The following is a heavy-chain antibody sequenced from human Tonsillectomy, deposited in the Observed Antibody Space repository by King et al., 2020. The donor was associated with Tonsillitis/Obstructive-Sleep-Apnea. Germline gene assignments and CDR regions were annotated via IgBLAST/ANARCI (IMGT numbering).Heavy chain of an antibody. V-gene: IGHV3-21*01. D-gene: IGHD3-16*02. CDR2: IISSRSYI. CDR1: GFTFSSYS. J-gene: IGHJ6*03. CDR3: AREVIGRNPRYYYYMDV. Sequence: VQLVESGGGLVKPGGSLRLSCAASGFTFSSYSMNWFRQAPGKGREGVSSIISSRSYIYYADSVKGRFTISRDNAKNSLYLQMNSLRAEDTAVYYCAREVIGRNPRYYYYMDVWGKGTTVTVSS.